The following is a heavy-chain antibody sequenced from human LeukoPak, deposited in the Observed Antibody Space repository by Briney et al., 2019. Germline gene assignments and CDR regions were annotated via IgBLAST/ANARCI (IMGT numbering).Heavy chain of an antibody. Sequence: GGSLRLSCAASGFTLSSYGVHWVRQAPGKGLEWVAVIWYDGSNKYYADSVKGRFTISRDNSKNTLYLQMNSLRAEDTAVYYCARDSCGGDCYSYFDYWGQGTLVTVSS. V-gene: IGHV3-33*01. CDR1: GFTLSSYG. J-gene: IGHJ4*02. D-gene: IGHD2-21*02. CDR2: IWYDGSNK. CDR3: ARDSCGGDCYSYFDY.